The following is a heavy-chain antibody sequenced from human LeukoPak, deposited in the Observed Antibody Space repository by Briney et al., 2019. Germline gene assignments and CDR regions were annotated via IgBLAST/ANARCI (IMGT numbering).Heavy chain of an antibody. D-gene: IGHD2-21*01. CDR3: ARDFGESGDY. CDR2: ISSGGFT. CDR1: GFTFSSYS. V-gene: IGHV3-53*01. J-gene: IGHJ4*02. Sequence: AGGSLRLSCAASGFTFSSYSMNWVRQAPGKGLEWVSVISSGGFTYYADSVKGRFTISRDNSKNTLYLQMNSLRAEDTAVYHCARDFGESGDYWGQGTLVTVSS.